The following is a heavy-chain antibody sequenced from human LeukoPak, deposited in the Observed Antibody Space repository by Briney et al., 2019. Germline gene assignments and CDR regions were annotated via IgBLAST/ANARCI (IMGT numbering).Heavy chain of an antibody. Sequence: SVKVSCKASGGTFSSYAISWVRQAPGQGLEWMGRIIPILGIANYAQKFQGRVTITADKSTSTAYMELSSLRSEHTAVYYCARSYYGSGSYFDYWGQGTLVTVSS. D-gene: IGHD3-10*01. V-gene: IGHV1-69*04. CDR3: ARSYYGSGSYFDY. J-gene: IGHJ4*02. CDR1: GGTFSSYA. CDR2: IIPILGIA.